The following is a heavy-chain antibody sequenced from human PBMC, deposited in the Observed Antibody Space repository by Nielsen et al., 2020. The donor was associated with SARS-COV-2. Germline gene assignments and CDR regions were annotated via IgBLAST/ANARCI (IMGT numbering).Heavy chain of an antibody. Sequence: SETLSLTCTVSGGSMSSYYWSWIRQPPGKGLEWIGYIYYSGSTNYNFSLKSRVTISLDTSKNQFSLRLSSVTAADTAVYYCARVLGSLRGFDYWGQGTLVTVSS. CDR2: IYYSGST. CDR3: ARVLGSLRGFDY. CDR1: GGSMSSYY. V-gene: IGHV4-59*01. D-gene: IGHD7-27*01. J-gene: IGHJ4*02.